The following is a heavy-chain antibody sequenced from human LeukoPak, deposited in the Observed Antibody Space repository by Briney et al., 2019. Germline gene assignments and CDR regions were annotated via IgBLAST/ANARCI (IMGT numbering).Heavy chain of an antibody. J-gene: IGHJ4*02. CDR2: IFPSGGEI. CDR3: AKGDASF. CDR1: GFTFSTFA. Sequence: GGSLRLSCAASGFTFSTFAMIWVRQPPGKGLEWVSSIFPSGGEIHYADSVRGRFTISRDNSKSTLSLQMNSLRAEDTAIYYCAKGDASFWGQGILVTVSS. V-gene: IGHV3-23*01.